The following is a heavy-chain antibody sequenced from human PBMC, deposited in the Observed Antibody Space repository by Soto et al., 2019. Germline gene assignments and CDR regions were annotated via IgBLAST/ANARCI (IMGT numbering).Heavy chain of an antibody. J-gene: IGHJ6*02. CDR2: IYYSGST. V-gene: IGHV4-59*01. CDR1: GGSISSYY. CDR3: ARAECSKPNCLTAYYSYGLDV. Sequence: SETLSLTCTVSGGSISSYYWSWIRQPPGKGLEWIGYIYYSGSTNYNPSLKSRVTISVDTSKNQFSLKLSSVTAADTAVYYCARAECSKPNCLTAYYSYGLDVWGQGTTVTVSS. D-gene: IGHD2-2*01.